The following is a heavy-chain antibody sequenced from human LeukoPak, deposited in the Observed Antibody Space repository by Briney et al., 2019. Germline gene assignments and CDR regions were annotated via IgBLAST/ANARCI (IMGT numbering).Heavy chain of an antibody. CDR3: ARVRGKYYYGSSGLYFDY. Sequence: SVKVSCKASGGTFSSYAISWVRQAPGQGLEWMGRIIPILGIANYAQKFQGRVTITADKSTSTAYMELSSLRSEDTAVYYCARVRGKYYYGSSGLYFDYWGQGTLVTVSS. D-gene: IGHD3-22*01. V-gene: IGHV1-69*04. J-gene: IGHJ4*02. CDR2: IIPILGIA. CDR1: GGTFSSYA.